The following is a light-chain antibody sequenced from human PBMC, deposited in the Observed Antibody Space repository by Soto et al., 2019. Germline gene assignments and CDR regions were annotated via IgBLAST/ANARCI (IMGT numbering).Light chain of an antibody. CDR1: SSDVGGYNY. Sequence: QSALTQPASVSGSPGQSITISCTGTSSDVGGYNYVSWYQQHPGKAPKLMIYEVSNRPSGVSNRFSGSKSGNTASLTISGLQAEDEADYYCSSYTSCSTRVFVGGTKLTVL. CDR2: EVS. CDR3: SSYTSCSTRV. J-gene: IGLJ3*02. V-gene: IGLV2-14*01.